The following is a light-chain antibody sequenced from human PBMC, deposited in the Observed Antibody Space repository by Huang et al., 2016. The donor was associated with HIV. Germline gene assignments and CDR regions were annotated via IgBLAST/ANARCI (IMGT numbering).Light chain of an antibody. CDR3: MQGTHWPQT. CDR1: HSLLHSDGNTY. Sequence: DVVLTPSPLSLPVTIGQPASISCKSSHSLLHSDGNTYLNWFLQRPGQSPRRLIYKVSNRDFGVPARFSGSGSGADFTLTISRVEADDIGVYYCMQGTHWPQTFGQGTKVEVK. J-gene: IGKJ1*01. CDR2: KVS. V-gene: IGKV2-30*02.